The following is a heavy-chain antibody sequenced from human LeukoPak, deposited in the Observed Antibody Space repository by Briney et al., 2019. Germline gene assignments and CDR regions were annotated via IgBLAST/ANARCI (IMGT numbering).Heavy chain of an antibody. CDR1: GYAFTTYY. CDR3: ARAPRSWGFDY. V-gene: IGHV1-46*01. Sequence: ASVKVSCKASGYAFTTYYMHWVRQAPGQGLEWMGIINPRGGSTNYAQKFQGRVTMARSASINTAYMELTNLRSEDTAVYYCARAPRSWGFDYWGQGTLVTVSS. J-gene: IGHJ4*02. D-gene: IGHD7-27*01. CDR2: INPRGGST.